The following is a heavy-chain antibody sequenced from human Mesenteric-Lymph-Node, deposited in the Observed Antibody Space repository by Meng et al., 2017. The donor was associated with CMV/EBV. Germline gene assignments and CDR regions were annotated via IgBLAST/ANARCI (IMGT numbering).Heavy chain of an antibody. CDR3: AHLTYYYGSGSYSPFDY. CDR1: LSTRCVG. Sequence: LSTRCVGVGWIRQPPGKALEWLALIYWDDDKRYRPSLKSRLTITTDTSKNQVVLTMTNMDPVDTATYYCAHLTYYYGSGSYSPFDYWGQGTLVTVSS. D-gene: IGHD3-10*01. J-gene: IGHJ4*02. CDR2: IYWDDDK. V-gene: IGHV2-5*02.